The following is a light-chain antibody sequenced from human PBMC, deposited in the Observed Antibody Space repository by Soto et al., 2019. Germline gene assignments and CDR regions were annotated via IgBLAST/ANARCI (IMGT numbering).Light chain of an antibody. CDR1: QSVSSSY. V-gene: IGKV3-20*01. CDR3: QQYGSSSIT. Sequence: SPGPLSFAPGERATLSCRASQSVSSSYLAWYQQKPGQAPRLLIYGASSRATGIPDRFSGSGSGTDFTLTISRLEPEDFAVYYCQQYGSSSITFGQGA. CDR2: GAS. J-gene: IGKJ5*01.